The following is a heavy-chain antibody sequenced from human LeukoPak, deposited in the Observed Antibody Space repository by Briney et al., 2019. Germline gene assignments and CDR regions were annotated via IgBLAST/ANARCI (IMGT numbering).Heavy chain of an antibody. J-gene: IGHJ5*02. Sequence: GGSLRLSCAASGFTFSSYSMNWVRQAPGKGLEWVSYISISNSTMYYADSVKGRFTISRDNAKNSLYLQMNSLRAEDTAVYYCAKEDIVVVTAWFDPWGQGTLVTVSS. CDR1: GFTFSSYS. CDR3: AKEDIVVVTAWFDP. CDR2: ISISNSTM. D-gene: IGHD2-21*02. V-gene: IGHV3-48*01.